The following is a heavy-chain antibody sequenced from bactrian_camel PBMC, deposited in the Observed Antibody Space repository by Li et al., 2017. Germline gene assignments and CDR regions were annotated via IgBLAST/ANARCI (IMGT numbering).Heavy chain of an antibody. V-gene: IGHV3S63*01. D-gene: IGHD5*01. Sequence: HVQLVESGGGSVQAGETLTLSCTVSGFSVDDSAMAWYRQAPGHECQLVSTIVSDGRTYYADSVKGRFTISQDHAKNTVYLQMDSLKPEDTAMYYCAADDGYWCLTMGSSYNYWAQGTQVTVS. J-gene: IGHJ4*01. CDR1: GFSVDDSA. CDR2: IVSDGRT. CDR3: AADDGYWCLTMGSSYNY.